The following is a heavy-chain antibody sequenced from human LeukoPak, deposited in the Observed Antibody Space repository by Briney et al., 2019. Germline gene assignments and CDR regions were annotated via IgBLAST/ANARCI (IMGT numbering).Heavy chain of an antibody. J-gene: IGHJ6*03. CDR3: AGAKTHSSGWFYYYYMDV. Sequence: GGSLRLSCAASGFTFSSYAMSWVRQAPGKGLEWVSAISGSGGSTYYADSVKGRFTISRNNSKNTLYLQMNSLRAEDTAVYYCAGAKTHSSGWFYYYYMDVWGKGTTVTVSS. CDR2: ISGSGGST. CDR1: GFTFSSYA. V-gene: IGHV3-23*01. D-gene: IGHD6-19*01.